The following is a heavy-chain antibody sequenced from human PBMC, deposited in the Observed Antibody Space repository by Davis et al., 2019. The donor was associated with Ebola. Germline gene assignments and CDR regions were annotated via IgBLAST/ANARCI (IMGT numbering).Heavy chain of an antibody. V-gene: IGHV4-59*01. Sequence: SETLSLTCTVSGGSISYYYWNWIRQAPGKGLEWIGDIYYSGTTNYNPSLKSRVTISVDTSKNQFSLRLSSVTAADTAVYYCARGYGDYQVDAFDIWGQGTMVTVSS. CDR1: GGSISYYY. D-gene: IGHD4-17*01. CDR2: IYYSGTT. CDR3: ARGYGDYQVDAFDI. J-gene: IGHJ3*02.